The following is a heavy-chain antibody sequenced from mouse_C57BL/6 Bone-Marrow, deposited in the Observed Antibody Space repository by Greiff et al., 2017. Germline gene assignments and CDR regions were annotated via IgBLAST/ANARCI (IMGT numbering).Heavy chain of an antibody. D-gene: IGHD2-10*02. Sequence: QVQLQQPGAELVRPGTSVKLSCKASGYTFTSYWLHWVKQRPGQGLEWIGVIDPSDSYTNYNQKFKGKATLTVDTSSSTAYMQLSSLTSEDSAVYYCAREYHPWFAYWGQGTLVTVSA. CDR1: GYTFTSYW. J-gene: IGHJ3*01. V-gene: IGHV1-59*01. CDR3: AREYHPWFAY. CDR2: IDPSDSYT.